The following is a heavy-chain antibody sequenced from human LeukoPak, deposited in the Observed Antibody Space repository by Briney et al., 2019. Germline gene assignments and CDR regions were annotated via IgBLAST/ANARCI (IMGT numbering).Heavy chain of an antibody. J-gene: IGHJ3*02. V-gene: IGHV3-30*01. CDR3: ARGSRENAFDI. CDR2: ISYDGSNK. CDR1: GFTFSSYV. Sequence: GGSLRLSCAASGFTFSSYVMHWVRQAPGKGLEWVAVISYDGSNKYYADSVKGRFTISRDNSKNTLYLQMNSLRAEDTAVYYCARGSRENAFDIWGQGTMVTVSS.